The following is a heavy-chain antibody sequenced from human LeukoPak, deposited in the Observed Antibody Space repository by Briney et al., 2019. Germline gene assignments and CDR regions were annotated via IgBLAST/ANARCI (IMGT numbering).Heavy chain of an antibody. V-gene: IGHV4-59*08. CDR2: ISYSGNA. CDR1: GGSISSYS. CDR3: ARRPVTGPNWFDP. Sequence: PSETLSLTCTVSGGSISSYSWSWIRQPPGKGLEWIGYISYSGNANYSPSLKSRVTMSVDTSKNQFSLKLTSVTAADTAVYYCARRPVTGPNWFDPWGQGTLVTVSS. J-gene: IGHJ5*02. D-gene: IGHD2-21*02.